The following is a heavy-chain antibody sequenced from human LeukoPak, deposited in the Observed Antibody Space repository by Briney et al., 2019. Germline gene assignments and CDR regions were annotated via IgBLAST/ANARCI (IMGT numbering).Heavy chain of an antibody. J-gene: IGHJ5*02. D-gene: IGHD4-17*01. CDR3: ARGNGDYPNWFDP. V-gene: IGHV1-69*04. Sequence: AVKVSCKASGGTFSSYAISWVRQAPGQGLEWMGRIIPILGIANYAQRFQGRVTITADKSTSTAYMELSSLRSEDTAVYYCARGNGDYPNWFDPWGQGTLVAVSS. CDR2: IIPILGIA. CDR1: GGTFSSYA.